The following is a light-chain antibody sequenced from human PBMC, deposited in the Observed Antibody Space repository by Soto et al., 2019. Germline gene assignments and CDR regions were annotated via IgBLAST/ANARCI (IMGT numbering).Light chain of an antibody. Sequence: EIVLTHSPGTLSLSPGEIATLSCRASQSVSSSYLAWYQQKPGQAPRLLIFATSRRATDIPDRFSGSGSGTDFTLAIRRLEPEDFAVYYCQQRSNWPPITFGQGTRLEI. CDR2: ATS. J-gene: IGKJ5*01. CDR1: QSVSSSY. CDR3: QQRSNWPPIT. V-gene: IGKV3D-20*02.